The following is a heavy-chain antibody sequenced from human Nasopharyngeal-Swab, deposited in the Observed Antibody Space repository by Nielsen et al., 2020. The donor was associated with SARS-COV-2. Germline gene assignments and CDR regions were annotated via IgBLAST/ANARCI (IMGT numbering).Heavy chain of an antibody. CDR2: IYTGDSDT. CDR3: ARQVVRRWLHENDAFDI. D-gene: IGHD5-24*01. Sequence: GGSLRLSWKRSGYTFTSYWCAGVPKMPGKGLEGLGIIYTGDSDTRYRPPFQGQVTISADKSISTAYLQWSSLKASDTAMYYCARQVVRRWLHENDAFDIWGQGTMVTVSS. V-gene: IGHV5-51*01. J-gene: IGHJ3*02. CDR1: GYTFTSYW.